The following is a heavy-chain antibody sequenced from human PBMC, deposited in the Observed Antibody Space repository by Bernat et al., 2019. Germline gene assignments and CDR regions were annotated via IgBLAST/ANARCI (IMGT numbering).Heavy chain of an antibody. D-gene: IGHD1-1*01. CDR1: GFTFSSYS. V-gene: IGHV3-21*01. CDR2: ISSSSSYI. CDR3: ARDTTGTTPSWYFDL. Sequence: EVQLVESGGGLVKPGGSLRLSCAASGFTFSSYSMNWVRQAPGKGLEWVSSISSSSSYIYYEDSVKGRFTISRDKAKNSLYLKMNSLRAEDTAVYDCARDTTGTTPSWYFDLWGRGTLVTVSS. J-gene: IGHJ2*01.